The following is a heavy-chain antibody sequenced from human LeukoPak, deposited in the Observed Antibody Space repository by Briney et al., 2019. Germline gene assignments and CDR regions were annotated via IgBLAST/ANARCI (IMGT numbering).Heavy chain of an antibody. CDR3: ARLGYYCSGSLVDYFDS. CDR2: INYSGST. CDR1: GVTISRSRND. J-gene: IGHJ4*02. D-gene: IGHD3-10*01. Sequence: PSGTLCLTCTVSGVTISRSRNDWDWIRQPPGKGRDWSGSINYSGSTYYNPSLKSRVTISVDTSKNQFSLKLSSVTAADTAVYYCARLGYYCSGSLVDYFDSWGQGTLVTVSS. V-gene: IGHV4-39*01.